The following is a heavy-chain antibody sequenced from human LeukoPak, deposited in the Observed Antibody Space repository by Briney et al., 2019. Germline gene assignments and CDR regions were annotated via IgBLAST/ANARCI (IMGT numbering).Heavy chain of an antibody. D-gene: IGHD3-16*01. Sequence: SETLSLTCAVYGGSFSGYYWSWIRQPPGKGLEWIGEINHSGSTNYNPSLKSRVTISVDTSKNQFSLKLSSVTAADTAVYYCARRGYYYYGMDVWGQGTTVTVSS. CDR1: GGSFSGYY. J-gene: IGHJ6*02. CDR2: INHSGST. CDR3: ARRGYYYYGMDV. V-gene: IGHV4-34*01.